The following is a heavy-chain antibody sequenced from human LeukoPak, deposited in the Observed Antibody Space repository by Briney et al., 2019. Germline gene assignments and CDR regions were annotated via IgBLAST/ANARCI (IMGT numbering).Heavy chain of an antibody. Sequence: GASVKVSCKASGYTFTSYDINWVRQATGQGLEWMGWMNPNSGNTGYAQKFQGRVTMTRNTSISTAYMELSSLRSEDTAVYYCARVTHYGGNPYFDYWGQGTLVTVSS. CDR3: ARVTHYGGNPYFDY. CDR1: GYTFTSYD. CDR2: MNPNSGNT. D-gene: IGHD4-23*01. J-gene: IGHJ4*02. V-gene: IGHV1-8*01.